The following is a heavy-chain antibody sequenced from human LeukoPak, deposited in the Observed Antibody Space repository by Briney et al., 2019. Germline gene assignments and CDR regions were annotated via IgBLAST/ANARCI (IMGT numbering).Heavy chain of an antibody. CDR2: INHSGST. D-gene: IGHD6-6*01. Sequence: SETLSLTCAVYGGSFSGYYWSWIRQPPGKGLEWIGEINHSGSTNYNPSLKSRVTISVDTSKNQFSLKLSSVTAADTAVYYCARYLPAARGYYYHYMDVWGKGTTVTVSS. V-gene: IGHV4-34*01. J-gene: IGHJ6*03. CDR1: GGSFSGYY. CDR3: ARYLPAARGYYYHYMDV.